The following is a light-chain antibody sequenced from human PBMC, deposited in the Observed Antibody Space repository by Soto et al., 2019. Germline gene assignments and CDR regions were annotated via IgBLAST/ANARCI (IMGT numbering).Light chain of an antibody. Sequence: EFVLTPSPATLSLSPEERATLSCRASQSVSSYLAWYQQKPGQAPRLLIYDASNRATGIPARFSGSGSGTDFALTISSLEPEDVAVYYCQQRSNWPPLTFGGGTKVDIK. V-gene: IGKV3-11*01. CDR2: DAS. J-gene: IGKJ4*01. CDR3: QQRSNWPPLT. CDR1: QSVSSY.